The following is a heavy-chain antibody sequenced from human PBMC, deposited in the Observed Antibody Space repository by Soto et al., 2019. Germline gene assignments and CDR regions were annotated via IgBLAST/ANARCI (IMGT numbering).Heavy chain of an antibody. CDR2: INPSGGST. Sequence: QVQLVQSGAEVKKPGASVKVSCKASGYTFTSYYMHWVRQAPGQGLEWMGIINPSGGSTSYAPKFQGRVTMTRDTATSPVYMELGSLRSEDTAVYYCAREHLGAPRAVGGFWFDPWGQGTLVTVSS. CDR1: GYTFTSYY. J-gene: IGHJ5*02. D-gene: IGHD3-16*01. V-gene: IGHV1-46*01. CDR3: AREHLGAPRAVGGFWFDP.